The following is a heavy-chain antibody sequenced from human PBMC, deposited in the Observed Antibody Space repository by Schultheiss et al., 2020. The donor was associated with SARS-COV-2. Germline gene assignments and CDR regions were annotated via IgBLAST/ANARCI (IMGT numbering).Heavy chain of an antibody. V-gene: IGHV3-23*01. CDR1: GFTVSSNY. J-gene: IGHJ5*02. Sequence: GGSLRLSCAASGFTVSSNYMSWVRQAPGKGLEWVSAISGSGGSTYYADSVKGRFTISRDNSKNTLYLQMNSLRAEDTAVYYCAREEKEQWLVPRPGSLDPWGQGTLVTVSS. D-gene: IGHD6-19*01. CDR2: ISGSGGST. CDR3: AREEKEQWLVPRPGSLDP.